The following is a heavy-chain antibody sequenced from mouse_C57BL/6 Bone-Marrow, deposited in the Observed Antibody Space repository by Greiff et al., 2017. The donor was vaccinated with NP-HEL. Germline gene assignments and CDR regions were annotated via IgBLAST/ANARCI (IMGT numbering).Heavy chain of an antibody. CDR1: GFNINDYS. Sequence: VQLQESGAELVKPGASVKLSCTASGFNINDYSMHWVKQRTEQGLEWIGRFDPEDGDTKYATKFQGKATLTAETSSNTAYLQLSRLTSEDTADYYCAKEGYSNTNWGFAYWGQGTLVTVSA. D-gene: IGHD2-5*01. J-gene: IGHJ3*01. V-gene: IGHV14-2*01. CDR2: FDPEDGDT. CDR3: AKEGYSNTNWGFAY.